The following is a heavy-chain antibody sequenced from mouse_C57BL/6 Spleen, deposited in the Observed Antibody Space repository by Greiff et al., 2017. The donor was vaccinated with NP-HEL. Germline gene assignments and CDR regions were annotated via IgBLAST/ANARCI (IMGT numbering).Heavy chain of an antibody. Sequence: VQLQQSGAELAKPGASVKLSCKATGYTFTGYWMQWVKQRPGQGLEWIGYINPSSGDTKYNEKFKDKATLTADKSSSTAYMQLSSLTYEDSAVYYCAREDCSCYYAMDYWGQGTSVTVSS. CDR3: AREDCSCYYAMDY. J-gene: IGHJ4*01. D-gene: IGHD3-2*02. V-gene: IGHV1-7*01. CDR1: GYTFTGYW. CDR2: INPSSGDT.